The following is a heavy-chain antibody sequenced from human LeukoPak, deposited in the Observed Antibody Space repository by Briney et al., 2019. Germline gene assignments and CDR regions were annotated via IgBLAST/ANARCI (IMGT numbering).Heavy chain of an antibody. J-gene: IGHJ6*02. V-gene: IGHV3-23*01. Sequence: QPGGSLRLSCAASGFTFSSYAMSWVRQAPGKGLEWVSAISGSGGSTYYADSVKGRFTISRDNSKNTLYLQMNSLRAEDTAVYYCAKVGQQLASGWQKYYYGMDVWGQGTTVTVSS. CDR3: AKVGQQLASGWQKYYYGMDV. CDR2: ISGSGGST. CDR1: GFTFSSYA. D-gene: IGHD6-13*01.